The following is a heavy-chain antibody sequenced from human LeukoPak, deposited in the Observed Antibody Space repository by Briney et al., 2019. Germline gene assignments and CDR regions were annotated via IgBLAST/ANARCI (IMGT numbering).Heavy chain of an antibody. CDR2: INTNTGNP. J-gene: IGHJ3*02. Sequence: ASVKVSCKASGYTFTSHAMNWVRQAPGQGLEWMGWINTNTGNPTYAQGFTGRFVFSLGTSVSAAYLQISSLKAEDTAVYYCARLTPEERNAFDIWGQGTMVTVSS. CDR3: ARLTPEERNAFDI. CDR1: GYTFTSHA. V-gene: IGHV7-4-1*02. D-gene: IGHD1-14*01.